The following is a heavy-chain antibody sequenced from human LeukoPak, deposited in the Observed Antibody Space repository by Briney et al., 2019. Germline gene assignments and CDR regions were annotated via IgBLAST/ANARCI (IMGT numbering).Heavy chain of an antibody. Sequence: ASVKVSCKVSGYTLTELSMHWVRQAPGKGLEWMGGFDPEDGETIYAQKFQGRVTMTEDTSTDTAYMELSSLRSEDTAVYYCATGAVAGRYYYYGMDVWGQGTTVTVSS. V-gene: IGHV1-24*01. CDR1: GYTLTELS. J-gene: IGHJ6*02. CDR3: ATGAVAGRYYYYGMDV. CDR2: FDPEDGET. D-gene: IGHD6-19*01.